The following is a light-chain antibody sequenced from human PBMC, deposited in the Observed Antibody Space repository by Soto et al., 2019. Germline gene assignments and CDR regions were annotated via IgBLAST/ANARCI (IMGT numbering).Light chain of an antibody. Sequence: EIVLTQSPGNLSLSPGERATLSCRASQTISRSYLGWHQQKPGQAPRVLMTGASNRATGVPDRFSGSGSGTDFTLTISRLEPEDSASYYCQQYGSSVTFGPGTKVEIK. V-gene: IGKV3-20*01. CDR3: QQYGSSVT. J-gene: IGKJ3*01. CDR2: GAS. CDR1: QTISRSY.